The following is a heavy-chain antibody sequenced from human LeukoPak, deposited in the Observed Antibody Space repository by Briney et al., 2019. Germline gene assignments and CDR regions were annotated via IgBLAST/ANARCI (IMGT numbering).Heavy chain of an antibody. CDR2: IYYSGST. D-gene: IGHD6-6*01. J-gene: IGHJ6*02. V-gene: IGHV4-59*08. CDR3: ARQYSSSIWDYYYYGMDV. Sequence: PSETLSLTCTVSGGFISSYYWSWIRQPPGKGLEWIGYIYYSGSTNYNPSLKSRVTISVDTSKNQFSLKLSSVTAADTAVYYCARQYSSSIWDYYYYGMDVWGQGTTVTVSS. CDR1: GGFISSYY.